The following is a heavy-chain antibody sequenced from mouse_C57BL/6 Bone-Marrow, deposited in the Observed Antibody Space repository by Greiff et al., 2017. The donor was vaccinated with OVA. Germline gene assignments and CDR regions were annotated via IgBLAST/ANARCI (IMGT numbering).Heavy chain of an antibody. Sequence: QVQLQQPGAELVKPGASVKLSCKASGYTFTSYWMHWVKQRPGPGLEWIGMIHPNSGSTNYNEKFKSKATLTVDKSSSTAYMQLSSLTSEDSAVYYCARGGTARGYFDYWGQGTTLTVSS. CDR3: ARGGTARGYFDY. V-gene: IGHV1-64*01. CDR2: IHPNSGST. D-gene: IGHD1-2*01. J-gene: IGHJ2*01. CDR1: GYTFTSYW.